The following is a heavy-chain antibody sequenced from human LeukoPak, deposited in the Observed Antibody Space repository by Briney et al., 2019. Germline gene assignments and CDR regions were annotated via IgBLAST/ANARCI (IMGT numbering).Heavy chain of an antibody. CDR3: ARGSFWSGYYPDY. D-gene: IGHD3-3*01. Sequence: SETLSLTCTVSGYSISSGDYWGWTRQSPGKGLEWIGSIYYSGSTYYNPSLKSRVTISVDTSKDQFSLKLSSVTAADTAVYYCARGSFWSGYYPDYWGQGTLVTVSS. J-gene: IGHJ4*02. CDR2: IYYSGST. V-gene: IGHV4-38-2*02. CDR1: GYSISSGDY.